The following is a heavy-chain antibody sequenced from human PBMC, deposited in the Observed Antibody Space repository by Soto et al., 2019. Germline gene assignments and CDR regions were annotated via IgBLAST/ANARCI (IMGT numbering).Heavy chain of an antibody. CDR2: IFYSGST. CDR3: ARGVRNIEY. CDR1: GDSISRSGYY. Sequence: QVQLQESGPGLVKPSQTLSLSCTVSGDSISRSGYYWSWIRQHPGKGLEWIGYIFYSGSTYYNPSLKSRATISVDTSKNQFSLKLNSVTVAETAIYYCARGVRNIEYWGQGALVTVSS. J-gene: IGHJ4*02. V-gene: IGHV4-31*03. D-gene: IGHD3-10*01.